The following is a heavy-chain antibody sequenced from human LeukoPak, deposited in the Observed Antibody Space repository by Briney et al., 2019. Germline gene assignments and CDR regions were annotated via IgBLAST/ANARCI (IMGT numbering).Heavy chain of an antibody. J-gene: IGHJ6*04. CDR1: GFTFSSYW. V-gene: IGHV3-74*01. D-gene: IGHD5-12*01. CDR2: INSDGSST. Sequence: GGSLRHSCAASGFTFSSYWMHWVRQAPGKGLVWVSRINSDGSSTSYADSVKGRFTISRDNAKNTLYLQMNSLRAEDTAVYYCARDRGYSGYDYYYYGMDVWGKGTTVTVSS. CDR3: ARDRGYSGYDYYYYGMDV.